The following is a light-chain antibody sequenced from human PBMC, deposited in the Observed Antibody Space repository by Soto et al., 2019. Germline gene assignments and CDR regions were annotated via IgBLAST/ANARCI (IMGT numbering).Light chain of an antibody. Sequence: DLQMTQSPSSLYASVGDRVTITCHASQDISNYLNWYQQKPGKAPKLMIYDASNLETGVPLRFSGSGYGTDFTFTISSLQPEDIATYYCQQYDNLVTCGGGTKVEI. V-gene: IGKV1-33*01. CDR1: QDISNY. CDR2: DAS. J-gene: IGKJ4*01. CDR3: QQYDNLVT.